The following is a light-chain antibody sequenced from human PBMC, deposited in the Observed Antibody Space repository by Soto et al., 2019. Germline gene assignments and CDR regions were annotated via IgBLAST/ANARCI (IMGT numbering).Light chain of an antibody. CDR2: AAS. CDR3: QQLNSYLSYT. V-gene: IGKV1-9*01. Sequence: DIQLTQSPSFLSASVGDRVTTTCRASQGISSYLAWYQQKPGKAPKLLIYAASTLQSGVPSRFSGSGSGTEFTLTISSLQPEDFATYYCQQLNSYLSYTFGQGTKLEIK. J-gene: IGKJ2*01. CDR1: QGISSY.